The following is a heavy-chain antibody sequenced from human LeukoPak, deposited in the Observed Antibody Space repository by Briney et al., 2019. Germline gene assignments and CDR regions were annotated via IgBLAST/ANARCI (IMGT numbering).Heavy chain of an antibody. CDR1: GGSISSYY. CDR3: ARNIAAAGTDWFDP. J-gene: IGHJ5*02. CDR2: IYYSGST. D-gene: IGHD6-13*01. Sequence: SETLSLTCTVSGGSISSYYWSWIRQPPGKGLEWIGYIYYSGSTNYNPSLKSRVTISVDTSKNQFSLKLSSVTAADTAVYYCARNIAAAGTDWFDPWGQGTLVTVSS. V-gene: IGHV4-59*12.